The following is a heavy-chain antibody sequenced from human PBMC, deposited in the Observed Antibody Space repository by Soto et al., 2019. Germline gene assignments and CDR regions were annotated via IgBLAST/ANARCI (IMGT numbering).Heavy chain of an antibody. Sequence: QLQLQESGPGLVKPSETLSLTCTVSSDSISSSSYYWGWIRQPPGKGLEWIGSIYYSGSTYYNPSPKPRVTISVDTPKNQFSLKLSSVTAADTAVYFCAGHPSSGWSLDYWGQGTLVTVSS. V-gene: IGHV4-39*01. CDR1: SDSISSSSYY. D-gene: IGHD6-19*01. J-gene: IGHJ4*02. CDR2: IYYSGST. CDR3: AGHPSSGWSLDY.